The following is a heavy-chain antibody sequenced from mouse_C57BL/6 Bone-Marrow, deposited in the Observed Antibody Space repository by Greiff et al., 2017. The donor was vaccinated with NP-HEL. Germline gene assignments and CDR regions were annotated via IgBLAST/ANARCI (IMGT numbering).Heavy chain of an antibody. CDR1: GFTFSSYA. J-gene: IGHJ2*01. D-gene: IGHD1-1*01. V-gene: IGHV5-4*01. CDR2: ISDGGSYT. CDR3: AREGNYYGSSYYFDY. Sequence: EVKLMESGGGLVKPGGSLKLSCAASGFTFSSYAMSWVRQTPEKRLEWVATISDGGSYTYYPDNVKGRFTISRDNAKNNLYLQMSHLKSEDTAMYYCAREGNYYGSSYYFDYWGQGTTLTVSS.